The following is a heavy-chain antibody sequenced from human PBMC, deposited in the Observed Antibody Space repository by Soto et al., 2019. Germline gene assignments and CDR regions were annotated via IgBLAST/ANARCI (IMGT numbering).Heavy chain of an antibody. CDR1: GFTFSSYG. J-gene: IGHJ6*02. CDR3: AKDRRITIFGVDWSGYYYGMDV. Sequence: GGSLRLSCAASGFTFSSYGMHWVRQAPGKGLEWVAVISYDGSNKYYADSVKGRSTISRDNSKNTLYLQMNSLRAEDTAVYYCAKDRRITIFGVDWSGYYYGMDVWGQGTTVTVSS. CDR2: ISYDGSNK. V-gene: IGHV3-30*18. D-gene: IGHD3-3*01.